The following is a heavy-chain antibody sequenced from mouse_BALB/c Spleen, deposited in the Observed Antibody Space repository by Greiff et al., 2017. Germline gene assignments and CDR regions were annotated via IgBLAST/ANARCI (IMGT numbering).Heavy chain of an antibody. D-gene: IGHD1-1*01. CDR1: GFTFSSYG. CDR3: ARDATVVAGGYFDV. Sequence: EVMLVESGGDLVKPGGSLKLSCAASGFTFSSYGMSWVRQTPDKRLEWVATISSGGSYTYYPDSVKGRFTISRDNAKNTLYLQMSSLKSEDTAMYYCARDATVVAGGYFDVWGAGTTVTVSS. V-gene: IGHV5-6*01. CDR2: ISSGGSYT. J-gene: IGHJ1*01.